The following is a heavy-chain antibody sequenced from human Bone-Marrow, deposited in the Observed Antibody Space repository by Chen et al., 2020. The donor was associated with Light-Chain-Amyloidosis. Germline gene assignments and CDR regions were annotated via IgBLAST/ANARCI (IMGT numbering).Heavy chain of an antibody. CDR1: GGPTRSSSHY. J-gene: IGHJ5*02. D-gene: IGHD4-4*01. Sequence: QVQLQESGRGLMKPSETLSPTCSVSGGPTRSSSHYWGWIRQPPRKGLEWIGSVYYSGRTYYSPSLKSRVSISIDTSKNQFTLRLTSVTAADSAVYFCARAVDYSNYGWFDPWGQGTLVTVSS. CDR3: ARAVDYSNYGWFDP. V-gene: IGHV4-39*01. CDR2: VYYSGRT.